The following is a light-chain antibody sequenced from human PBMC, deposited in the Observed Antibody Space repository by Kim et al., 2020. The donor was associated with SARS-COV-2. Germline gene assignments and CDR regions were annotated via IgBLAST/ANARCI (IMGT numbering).Light chain of an antibody. Sequence: EIVLTQSPGTLSLSPGERATLSCRASQSIRNNYLAWYQQKPGQAPRLLIYGASSRTTGIPDRFSGSGSGTDFTLTISRLEPEDFAVYYCQQNGSEPRTFGQGTRLEIK. CDR3: QQNGSEPRT. CDR2: GAS. J-gene: IGKJ5*01. V-gene: IGKV3-20*01. CDR1: QSIRNNY.